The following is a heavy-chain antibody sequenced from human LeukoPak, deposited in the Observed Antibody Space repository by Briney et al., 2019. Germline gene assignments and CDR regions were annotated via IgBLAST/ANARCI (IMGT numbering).Heavy chain of an antibody. Sequence: GGSLRLSCAASGFTFSIYGMHWVRQAPGKGLEWVAVIWYDGSHKYYADSVKGRFTISRDNSMDTVYLQMNSLRAEDTAVYYCARLGSGWYFDYWGQGTLVTVSS. CDR1: GFTFSIYG. CDR3: ARLGSGWYFDY. V-gene: IGHV3-33*01. J-gene: IGHJ4*02. CDR2: IWYDGSHK. D-gene: IGHD6-19*01.